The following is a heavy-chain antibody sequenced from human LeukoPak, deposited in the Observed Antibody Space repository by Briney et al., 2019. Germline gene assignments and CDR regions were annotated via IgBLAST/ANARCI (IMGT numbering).Heavy chain of an antibody. V-gene: IGHV3-64*04. Sequence: GGSLRLSCSASGFVFSIYTMYWVRQTPGKGPEYVSTISGSGNGFSIYYADSVRGRFTISRDNSKNTLYLQMNSLRAEDTALYYCAKDFVRYNIQFDYWGQGALVTVSS. CDR3: AKDFVRYNIQFDY. CDR2: ISGSGNGFSI. D-gene: IGHD1-1*01. J-gene: IGHJ4*02. CDR1: GFVFSIYT.